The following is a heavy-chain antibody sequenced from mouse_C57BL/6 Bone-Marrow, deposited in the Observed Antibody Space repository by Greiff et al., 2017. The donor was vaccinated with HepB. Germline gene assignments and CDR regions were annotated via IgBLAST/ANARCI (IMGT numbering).Heavy chain of an antibody. CDR3: ATLLNWDGAY. CDR2: INSDGGST. J-gene: IGHJ3*01. D-gene: IGHD4-1*02. CDR1: EYEFPSYD. Sequence: EVMLVESGGGLVQPGESLKLSCESYEYEFPSYDMSWVRKTPGKRLELVAAINSDGGSTYYPDTMERRFIISRDNTKKTLYLQMSSLTSEDTALYYCATLLNWDGAYWGQGTLVTVSA. V-gene: IGHV5-2*01.